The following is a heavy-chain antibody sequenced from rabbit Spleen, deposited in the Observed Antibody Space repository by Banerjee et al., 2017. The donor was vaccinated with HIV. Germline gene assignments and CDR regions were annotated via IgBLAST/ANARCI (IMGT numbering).Heavy chain of an antibody. CDR1: GFDFSTYS. CDR2: IGAGSSGGT. V-gene: IGHV1S47*01. J-gene: IGHJ4*01. CDR3: ARGLGGGDGFHL. D-gene: IGHD2-1*01. Sequence: QEQLVESGGGLVQPGGSLKLSCKASGFDFSTYSMSWVRQAPGKGLEWIACIGAGSSGGTYYASWAKGRFTITRSTSLNTVTLQLNSLTAADTTTYFCARGLGGGDGFHLWGPGTLVTVS.